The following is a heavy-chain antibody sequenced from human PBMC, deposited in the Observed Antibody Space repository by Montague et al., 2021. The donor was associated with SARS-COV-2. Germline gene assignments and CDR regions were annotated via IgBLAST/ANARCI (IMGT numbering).Heavy chain of an antibody. J-gene: IGHJ4*02. CDR2: IDWDDDK. CDR3: AREYSSGVYFDY. Sequence: PALVKPTQTLTLTCTFSGFSLSTSGMCVSWIRQPPGKALEWLARIDWDDDKYYSTSLETRLTISKDTSKNQVVLTMTNMDPVDTATYYCAREYSSGVYFDYWGQGTLVTVSS. D-gene: IGHD6-19*01. V-gene: IGHV2-70*11. CDR1: GFSLSTSGMC.